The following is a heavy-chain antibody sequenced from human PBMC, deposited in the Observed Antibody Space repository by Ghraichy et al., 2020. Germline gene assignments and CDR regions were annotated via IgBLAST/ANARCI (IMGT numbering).Heavy chain of an antibody. D-gene: IGHD1-26*01. CDR2: IWYDGSNK. CDR3: ARAGQVGAYNYFDY. CDR1: GFTFSSYG. J-gene: IGHJ4*02. V-gene: IGHV3-33*01. Sequence: GGSLRLSCAASGFTFSSYGMHWVRQAPGKGLEWVAVIWYDGSNKYYADSVKGRFTISRDNSKNTLYLQMNSLRAEDTAVYYCARAGQVGAYNYFDYWGQGTLVTVSS.